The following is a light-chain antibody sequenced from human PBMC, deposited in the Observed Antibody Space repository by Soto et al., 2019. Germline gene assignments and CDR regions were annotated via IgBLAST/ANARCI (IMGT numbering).Light chain of an antibody. V-gene: IGLV2-8*01. CDR1: SSDVGGYNY. CDR3: TSYAGGNNV. J-gene: IGLJ1*01. Sequence: QSALTQPPSASGSPGQSVTISCTGTSSDVGGYNYVSWYQQHPGKVPKLMDYEVNKRPSGVPDRFSGSKSGNTASLSVSGLQAEDEAAYYCTSYAGGNNVFGTGTKVTVL. CDR2: EVN.